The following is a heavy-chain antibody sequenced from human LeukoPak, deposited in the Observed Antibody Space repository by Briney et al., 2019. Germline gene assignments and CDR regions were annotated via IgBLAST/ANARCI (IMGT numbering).Heavy chain of an antibody. CDR1: GFTFTSHS. CDR3: ARGAFDSSGYYYYYYYMDV. D-gene: IGHD3-22*01. V-gene: IGHV3-7*01. Sequence: GGSLRLSCAASGFTFTSHSLSWVRQAPGKGLEWVANIKQDGSEQYYVDSVKGRFTISRHNARNSLYLQMNSLRGEDTAVFYCARGAFDSSGYYYYYYYMDVWGKGTTVTVSS. CDR2: IKQDGSEQ. J-gene: IGHJ6*03.